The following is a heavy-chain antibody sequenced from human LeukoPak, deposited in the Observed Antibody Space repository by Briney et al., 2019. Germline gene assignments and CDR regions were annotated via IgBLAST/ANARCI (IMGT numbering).Heavy chain of an antibody. CDR2: IYYSGST. CDR1: GDSISSYY. Sequence: SETLSLTCTVSGDSISSYYWSWIRQPPGKGLEWIGYIYYSGSTNYNPSLKSRVTISVDTSKNQFSLKLSSVTAADTAVYYCASQDYGGNSVGYWGQGTLVTVSS. CDR3: ASQDYGGNSVGY. V-gene: IGHV4-59*08. J-gene: IGHJ4*02. D-gene: IGHD4-23*01.